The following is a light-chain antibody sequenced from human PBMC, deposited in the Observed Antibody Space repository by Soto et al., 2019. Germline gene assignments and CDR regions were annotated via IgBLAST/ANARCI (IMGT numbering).Light chain of an antibody. CDR2: SNT. J-gene: IGLJ1*01. Sequence: QSVLTQPPSASGTPGQRVTLSCSRSSSNIGSGVVNWYQQLPGTAPKLLIYSNTQRPSGVPDRFSGSKSGTSASLAISGLQSEDEADYYCAAWDDSLNGPVFGAGTKVTVL. V-gene: IGLV1-44*01. CDR3: AAWDDSLNGPV. CDR1: SSNIGSGV.